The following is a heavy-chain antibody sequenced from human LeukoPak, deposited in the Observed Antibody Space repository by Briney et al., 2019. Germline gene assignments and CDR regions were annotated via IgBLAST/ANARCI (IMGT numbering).Heavy chain of an antibody. CDR1: GGTFSSYA. CDR3: ARYPVAGTSAFDI. J-gene: IGHJ3*02. V-gene: IGHV1-69*01. CDR2: IIPIFGTT. D-gene: IGHD6-19*01. Sequence: PPASVKVSCKASGGTFSSYAIDWVRQAPGQGLEWMGGIIPIFGTTNYAQKFQGRVTITAVESMRTAYMELSSLRSEDTAVYYCARYPVAGTSAFDIWGQGTMVTVSS.